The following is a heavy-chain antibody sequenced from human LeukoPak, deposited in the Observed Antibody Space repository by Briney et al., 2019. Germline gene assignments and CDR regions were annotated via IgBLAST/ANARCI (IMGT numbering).Heavy chain of an antibody. CDR3: ARGMDFRVRTPGIAARPAFGGYFDY. J-gene: IGHJ4*02. V-gene: IGHV4-61*08. CDR2: IYYSGST. D-gene: IGHD6-6*01. Sequence: SETLSLTCTVSGGSISSGDYYWSWIRQPPGKGLEWIGYIYYSGSTNYNPSLKSRVTISVDTSKNQFSLKLSSVTAADTAVYYCARGMDFRVRTPGIAARPAFGGYFDYWGQGTLVTVSS. CDR1: GGSISSGDYY.